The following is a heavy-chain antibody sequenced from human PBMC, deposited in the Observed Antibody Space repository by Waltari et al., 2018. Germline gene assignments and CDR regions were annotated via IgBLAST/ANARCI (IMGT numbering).Heavy chain of an antibody. V-gene: IGHV4-59*01. D-gene: IGHD2-8*01. CDR1: GGSISSYY. CDR3: ARGGGRNAFDY. Sequence: QVQLQESGPGLVKPSEPLSLTCTVSGGSISSYYWSWIRQPPGKGLEWIGYIYYSGSTNYNPARKSRVTISVDTSKNQFSLKLSSVTAADTAVYYCARGGGRNAFDYWGQGTLVTVSS. CDR2: IYYSGST. J-gene: IGHJ4*02.